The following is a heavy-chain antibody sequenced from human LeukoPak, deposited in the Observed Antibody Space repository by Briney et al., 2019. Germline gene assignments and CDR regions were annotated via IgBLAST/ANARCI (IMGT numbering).Heavy chain of an antibody. CDR1: GGSISSYY. Sequence: PSETLSLTCTVSGGSISSYYWSWIRQPAGKGLEWIGRIYTSGSTNYNPSLKSRVTMSVDTSKNQFSLKLSSVTAADTAVYYCARDRYDILTGYQTKYYFDYWGQGTLVTVSS. CDR2: IYTSGST. V-gene: IGHV4-4*07. D-gene: IGHD3-9*01. CDR3: ARDRYDILTGYQTKYYFDY. J-gene: IGHJ4*02.